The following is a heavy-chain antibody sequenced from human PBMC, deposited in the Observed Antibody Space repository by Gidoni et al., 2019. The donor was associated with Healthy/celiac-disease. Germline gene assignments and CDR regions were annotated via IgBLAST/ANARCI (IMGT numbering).Heavy chain of an antibody. D-gene: IGHD3-10*01. J-gene: IGHJ4*02. CDR3: ARRGVHRVFDY. Sequence: EVQLVESGGGLVQPGGSLRLSCAASGFTFSDHYMDWVRQAPGKGLEWVGRTRNKANSYTTEYAASVKGRFTISRDDSKNSLYLQMNSLKTEDTAVYYCARRGVHRVFDYWGQGTLVTVSS. CDR2: TRNKANSYTT. CDR1: GFTFSDHY. V-gene: IGHV3-72*01.